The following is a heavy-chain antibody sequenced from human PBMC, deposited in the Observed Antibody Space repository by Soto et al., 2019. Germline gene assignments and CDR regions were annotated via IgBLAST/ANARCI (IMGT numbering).Heavy chain of an antibody. CDR1: GFTFSSYA. CDR2: ISYDGSNK. D-gene: IGHD2-8*01. V-gene: IGHV3-30-3*01. CDR3: ARDGKDCTNGVCYKWGYYGMDV. Sequence: QVQLVESGGGVVQPGRSLRLSCAASGFTFSSYAMHWVRQAPGKGLEWVAVISYDGSNKYYADSVKGRFTISRDNSKNTLYLQMNSLRAEDTAVYYCARDGKDCTNGVCYKWGYYGMDVWGQGTTVTVSS. J-gene: IGHJ6*02.